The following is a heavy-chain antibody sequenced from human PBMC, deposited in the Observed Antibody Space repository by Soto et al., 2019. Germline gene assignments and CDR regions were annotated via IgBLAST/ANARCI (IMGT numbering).Heavy chain of an antibody. CDR3: ARDGGVYDYSPFDY. Sequence: QVQLVQSGAEVKKPGSSVKVSCKASGGTFSSYAISWVRQAPGQGLEWMGGIIPIFGTADYAQKFQGRVTITAHESTSAAYRERSSLRSEDTAVYYCARDGGVYDYSPFDYWGQGTLVTVSS. V-gene: IGHV1-69*12. CDR1: GGTFSSYA. J-gene: IGHJ4*02. CDR2: IIPIFGTA. D-gene: IGHD4-4*01.